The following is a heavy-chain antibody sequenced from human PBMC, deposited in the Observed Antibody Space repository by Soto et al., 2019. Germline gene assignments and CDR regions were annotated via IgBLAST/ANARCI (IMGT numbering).Heavy chain of an antibody. Sequence: EVQLLESGGGLVQPGGSLRLSCAASGFTFSSYAMSWVRQAPGKGLEWVSAISGSGGSTYYAGSVKGRFTISRDNSKNTLYLQMKSLRAEDTAVYYCAKEQKDSSSWSELNYWGQGTLVTVSS. CDR3: AKEQKDSSSWSELNY. CDR2: ISGSGGST. J-gene: IGHJ4*02. D-gene: IGHD6-13*01. CDR1: GFTFSSYA. V-gene: IGHV3-23*01.